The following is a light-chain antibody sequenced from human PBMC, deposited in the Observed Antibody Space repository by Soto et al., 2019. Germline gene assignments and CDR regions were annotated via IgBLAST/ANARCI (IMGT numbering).Light chain of an antibody. CDR1: SSDVGGYKF. Sequence: QSALTQPASVSGSPGQSITISCTGTSSDVGGYKFVSWYQQHPGKAPKLIIHEVSSRPSGVSDRFSGSKSGNTASLTISGPQAEDEADYYCSSYTTSATLLFGVGTKLTVL. V-gene: IGLV2-14*01. CDR3: SSYTTSATLL. CDR2: EVS. J-gene: IGLJ2*01.